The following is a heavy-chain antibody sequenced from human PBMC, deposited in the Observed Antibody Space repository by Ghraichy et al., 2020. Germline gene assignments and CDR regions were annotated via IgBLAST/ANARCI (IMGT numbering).Heavy chain of an antibody. CDR1: GGSISSYY. CDR3: ARHFRGAGIGDYFDD. CDR2: IYYSGST. V-gene: IGHV4-59*01. D-gene: IGHD3-10*01. J-gene: IGHJ4*02. Sequence: SQTLSLTCTVSGGSISSYYWSWIRQPPGKGLEWIGYIYYSGSTNYNPSLKSRVTISVDTSKNQFSLKLSSVTAADTAVYYCARHFRGAGIGDYFDDWGQGTLLTVYS.